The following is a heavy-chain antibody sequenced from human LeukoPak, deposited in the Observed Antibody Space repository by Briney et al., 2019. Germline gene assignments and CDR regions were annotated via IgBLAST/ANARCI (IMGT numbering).Heavy chain of an antibody. V-gene: IGHV3-30*18. Sequence: PGGSLRLSCAASGFTFSSYGMHWVRQAPGKGLEWVAVISYDGSNKYYADSVKGRFTISRDNSKNTLYLQMNSLRAEDTAVYCCAKGWSYYGYWGQGTLVTVSS. D-gene: IGHD1-26*01. J-gene: IGHJ4*02. CDR1: GFTFSSYG. CDR3: AKGWSYYGY. CDR2: ISYDGSNK.